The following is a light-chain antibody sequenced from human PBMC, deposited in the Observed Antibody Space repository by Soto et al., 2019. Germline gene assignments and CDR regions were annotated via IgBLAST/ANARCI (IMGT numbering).Light chain of an antibody. CDR2: DAS. CDR1: QSIGSW. J-gene: IGKJ2*01. V-gene: IGKV1-5*01. CDR3: QQYDSYSPYT. Sequence: DIQMTQSPSTLSASVGDRVTITCRASQSIGSWLAWYQQKPGKVPKLLIYDASSLESGVPSRFSGSGSGTDFTLTIYSLQPDDFATYYCQQYDSYSPYTFGQGTKLEIK.